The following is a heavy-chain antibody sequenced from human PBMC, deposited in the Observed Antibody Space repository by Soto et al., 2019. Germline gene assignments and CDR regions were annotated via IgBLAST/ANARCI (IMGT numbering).Heavy chain of an antibody. J-gene: IGHJ3*02. CDR1: GYTFTSYA. Sequence: GASVKVSCKASGYTFTSYAMHWVRQAPGQRLEWMGWINAGNGNTKYSQKFQGRVTITRDTSASTAYMELSSLRSEDTAVYYCARDRPSRYYGSGSYLYAFDIWGQGTMVTVSS. D-gene: IGHD3-10*01. CDR3: ARDRPSRYYGSGSYLYAFDI. CDR2: INAGNGNT. V-gene: IGHV1-3*01.